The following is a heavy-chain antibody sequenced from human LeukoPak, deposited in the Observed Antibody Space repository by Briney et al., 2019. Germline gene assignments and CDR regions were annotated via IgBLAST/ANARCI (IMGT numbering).Heavy chain of an antibody. J-gene: IGHJ6*02. CDR1: GFTVSSNY. Sequence: GGSLRLSCAASGFTVSSNYMSWVRQAPGKGLEWVSVIYSGGSTYYADSVKGRFTISRDNSKNTLYLQMNSLRAEETAVYYCARVSSGSNPYYYCGMDVWGQGTTVTVSS. CDR3: ARVSSGSNPYYYCGMDV. CDR2: IYSGGST. D-gene: IGHD6-19*01. V-gene: IGHV3-66*01.